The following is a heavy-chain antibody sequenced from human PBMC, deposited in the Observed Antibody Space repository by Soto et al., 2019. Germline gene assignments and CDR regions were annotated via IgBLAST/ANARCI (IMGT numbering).Heavy chain of an antibody. CDR1: GFTFSSYG. CDR2: IWYDGSNK. D-gene: IGHD6-25*01. Sequence: QVQLVESGGGVVQPGRSLRLSCAASGFTFSSYGMHWVRQAPGKGLEWVAVIWYDGSNKYYADSVKGRFTISRDNSKNTLYLQMNGLRAEDAAWYYRARERGSLDYWGQGTLVTVSS. CDR3: ARERGSLDY. J-gene: IGHJ4*02. V-gene: IGHV3-33*01.